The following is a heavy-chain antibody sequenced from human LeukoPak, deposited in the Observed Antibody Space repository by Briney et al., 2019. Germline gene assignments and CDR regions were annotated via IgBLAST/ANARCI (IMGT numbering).Heavy chain of an antibody. CDR1: SGSISSYY. D-gene: IGHD5-18*01. J-gene: IGHJ4*02. V-gene: IGHV4-59*01. Sequence: SETLSLTCSVSSGSISSYYWSRIRQPPGKGLEWIGYIYYSGRTSYNPSLKSRVTISVDTSKNHFSLTLSSVTAADTAVYYCARGQKYRNGYTVTELGSGYFDYWGQGTLVTVSS. CDR2: IYYSGRT. CDR3: ARGQKYRNGYTVTELGSGYFDY.